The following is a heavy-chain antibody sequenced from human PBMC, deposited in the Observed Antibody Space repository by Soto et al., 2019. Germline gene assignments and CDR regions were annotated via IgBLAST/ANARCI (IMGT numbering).Heavy chain of an antibody. Sequence: QGQLVQSGAEVKKPGASVKVSCTASGNTFTNFGVTWVRQAPGQGLEGMGWISAYTDDPNYAQKFQGRVTMTINTSTANAFWDRGGLPSDDRPGYSGAGVKPGAGAWSDPWGQGTLVTVPS. CDR3: AGVKPGAGAWSDP. V-gene: IGHV1-18*01. J-gene: IGHJ5*02. D-gene: IGHD2-2*01. CDR2: ISAYTDDP. CDR1: GNTFTNFG.